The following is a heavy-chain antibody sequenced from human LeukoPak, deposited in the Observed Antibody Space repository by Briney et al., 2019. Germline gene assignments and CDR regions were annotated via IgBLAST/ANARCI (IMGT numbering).Heavy chain of an antibody. CDR1: GFTFSSYA. J-gene: IGHJ4*02. D-gene: IGHD3-16*01. CDR2: ISYDGSNK. CDR3: ASPGSYDYVWGSLDY. Sequence: GGSLRLPCAASGFTFSSYAMHWVRQAPGKGLEWVAVISYDGSNKYYADSVKGRFTISRDNSKNTLYLQMNSLRAEDTAVYYCASPGSYDYVWGSLDYWGQGTLVTVSS. V-gene: IGHV3-30*04.